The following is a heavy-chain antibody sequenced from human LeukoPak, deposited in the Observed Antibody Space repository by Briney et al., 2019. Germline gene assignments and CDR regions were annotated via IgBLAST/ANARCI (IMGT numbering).Heavy chain of an antibody. V-gene: IGHV4-34*01. J-gene: IGHJ4*02. CDR1: GGSFSGFY. Sequence: PSETLSLTCAGYGGSFSGFYWSWIRQPPGKGLEWIGEINHSGSTNYNPSRKSRVTISVDTCKNQFSLKLSSVPAADTAVYYCARGDGITGTQGRLDYWGQGTLVTVSS. CDR2: INHSGST. D-gene: IGHD1-20*01. CDR3: ARGDGITGTQGRLDY.